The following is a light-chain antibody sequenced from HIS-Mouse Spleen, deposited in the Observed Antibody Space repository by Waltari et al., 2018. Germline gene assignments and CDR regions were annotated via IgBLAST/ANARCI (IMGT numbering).Light chain of an antibody. CDR1: SSDVGGYNY. Sequence: QSALTQPASVSGSPGQSITISCTGTSSDVGGYNYVSWYQQHPGKAPKLMIYDVSNRPSGVSNPCPGSKSGNTASLTISGLQAEDEADYYCSSYTSSSTLRVFGGGTKLTVL. J-gene: IGLJ3*02. CDR2: DVS. CDR3: SSYTSSSTLRV. V-gene: IGLV2-14*03.